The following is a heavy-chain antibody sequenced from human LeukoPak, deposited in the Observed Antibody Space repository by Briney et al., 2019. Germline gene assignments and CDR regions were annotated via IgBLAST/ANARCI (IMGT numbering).Heavy chain of an antibody. V-gene: IGHV3-11*06. CDR2: ISSSSSYT. D-gene: IGHD3-10*01. J-gene: IGHJ4*02. CDR1: GFTFSDYY. Sequence: GGSLRLSCAASGFTFSDYYMSWIGQAPGKGLEWVSYISSSSSYTNYADSVKGRFTISRDNAKNSLYLQMNSLRAEDTAVYYCAREYYGSGSYYNWGQGTLVTVSS. CDR3: AREYYGSGSYYN.